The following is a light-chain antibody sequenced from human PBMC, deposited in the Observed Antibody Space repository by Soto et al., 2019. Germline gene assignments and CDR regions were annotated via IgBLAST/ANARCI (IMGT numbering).Light chain of an antibody. Sequence: QSVLTQPPSASGTPGQRVTISCSGATSNIGTNFVSWYQQLSGTAPKLLIYDNNKRPSGIPDRFSGSKSGTSATLGITGLQTGDEADYYCGTWDSSLSGYVFGTGTKLTVL. V-gene: IGLV1-51*01. CDR2: DNN. CDR1: TSNIGTNF. CDR3: GTWDSSLSGYV. J-gene: IGLJ1*01.